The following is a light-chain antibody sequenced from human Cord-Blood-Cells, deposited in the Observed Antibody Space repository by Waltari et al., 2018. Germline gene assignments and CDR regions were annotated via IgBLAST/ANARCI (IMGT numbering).Light chain of an antibody. J-gene: IGLJ3*02. Sequence: QSVLTQPPSASGTPGQRVPISCSGSSSNIGSNYVYWYQQLPGTAPKLLIHRNNQRPSGVPDRFSGSKSGTSASLAISGLRSEDEADYYCAAWDDSLSGWVFGGGTKLTVL. V-gene: IGLV1-47*01. CDR1: SSNIGSNY. CDR2: RNN. CDR3: AAWDDSLSGWV.